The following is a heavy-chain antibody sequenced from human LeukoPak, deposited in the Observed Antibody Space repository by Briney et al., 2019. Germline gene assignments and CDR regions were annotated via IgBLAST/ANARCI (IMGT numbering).Heavy chain of an antibody. J-gene: IGHJ5*02. V-gene: IGHV4-4*07. D-gene: IGHD3-10*01. CDR2: IYTSGST. Sequence: SETLSLTCTVSGGSISSYYWSWIRQPAGKVLEWIGRIYTSGSTNYNPSLKSRVTMSVDTSKNQFSLKLSSVTAADTAVYYCARDRPMVRGVSSNWFDPWGQGTLVTVSS. CDR1: GGSISSYY. CDR3: ARDRPMVRGVSSNWFDP.